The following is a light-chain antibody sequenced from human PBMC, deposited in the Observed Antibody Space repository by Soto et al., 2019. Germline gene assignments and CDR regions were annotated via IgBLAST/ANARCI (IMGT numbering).Light chain of an antibody. Sequence: QSALTQPASVSGSPGQSIAISCTGTSSDVGGYDYVSWYQQQPDKAPKLMVYEVTKRPSGVSNRFSGSKSGNTASLTISGLQAEYEADYYCSSHTSGSTRVFGTGTKVTVL. CDR1: SSDVGGYDY. CDR3: SSHTSGSTRV. CDR2: EVT. J-gene: IGLJ1*01. V-gene: IGLV2-14*01.